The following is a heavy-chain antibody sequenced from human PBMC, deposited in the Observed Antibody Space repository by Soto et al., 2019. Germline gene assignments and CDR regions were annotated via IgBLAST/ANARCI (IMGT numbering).Heavy chain of an antibody. CDR2: IWYDGSNK. J-gene: IGHJ4*02. V-gene: IGHV3-33*01. CDR3: ARFLGPNYFDY. D-gene: IGHD3-3*01. CDR1: GFTFSSYG. Sequence: GSLRLSCAASGFTFSSYGMHWVRQAPGKGLEWVAVIWYDGSNKYYADSVKGRFTISRDNSKNTLYLQMNSLRAEDTAVYYCARFLGPNYFDYWGQGTLVTVSS.